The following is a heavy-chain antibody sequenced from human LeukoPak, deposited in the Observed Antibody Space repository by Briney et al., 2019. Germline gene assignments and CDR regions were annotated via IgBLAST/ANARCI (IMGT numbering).Heavy chain of an antibody. D-gene: IGHD3-22*01. V-gene: IGHV1-2*02. J-gene: IGHJ4*02. Sequence: ASVKVSCKASGYTFTGYYIHWVRQAPGQGLEWMGWINPNNGGTKYAQKFQDRVTMTRDTSISTAYMELSRLRSDDTAAYYCAREERYDSSGYPFDYWGQGTLVTVSS. CDR1: GYTFTGYY. CDR3: AREERYDSSGYPFDY. CDR2: INPNNGGT.